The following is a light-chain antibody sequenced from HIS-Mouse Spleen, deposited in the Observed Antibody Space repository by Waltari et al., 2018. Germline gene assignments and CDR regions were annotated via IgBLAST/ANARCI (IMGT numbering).Light chain of an antibody. J-gene: IGLJ3*02. CDR2: RNN. Sequence: QSVLTQPPSASGTPGQRVTISCSASSSNIASNYVYWYQQPPGTAPKLLIYRNNPRPSGVPDRFSGSKSGTSASLAISGLRSEDEADYYCAAWDDSLSGPVFGGGTKLTVL. CDR1: SSNIASNY. CDR3: AAWDDSLSGPV. V-gene: IGLV1-47*01.